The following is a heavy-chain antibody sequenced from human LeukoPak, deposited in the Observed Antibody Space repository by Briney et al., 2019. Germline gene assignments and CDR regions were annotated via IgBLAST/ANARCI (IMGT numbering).Heavy chain of an antibody. CDR1: GGTFSSYA. J-gene: IGHJ6*02. CDR3: ARSAYCSGGSCPYYYGMDV. V-gene: IGHV1-69*13. Sequence: GASVKVSCKASGGTFSSYAISWVRQAPGQGLEWMGGIIPIFGTANYAQKFQGRVTITADESTSTAYMELSSLRSEDTAVYYCARSAYCSGGSCPYYYGMDVWGQGTTVTVSS. CDR2: IIPIFGTA. D-gene: IGHD2-15*01.